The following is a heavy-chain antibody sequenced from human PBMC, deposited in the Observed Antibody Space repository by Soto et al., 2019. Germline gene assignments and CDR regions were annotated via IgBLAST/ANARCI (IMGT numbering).Heavy chain of an antibody. J-gene: IGHJ4*02. CDR3: VKGGWYGSSSPSER. D-gene: IGHD6-6*01. V-gene: IGHV3-30*18. CDR1: GFTLSRQD. Sequence: QEQLVESGGDVVQPGGSLRLSCAASGFTLSRQDMHWVRQAPGKGLEWVAVLSYDGIAQYYAASVKGRFTISIDNSKHTLYLQMTSLRVEDTSLYYCVKGGWYGSSSPSERWGQGTLVTVSS. CDR2: LSYDGIAQ.